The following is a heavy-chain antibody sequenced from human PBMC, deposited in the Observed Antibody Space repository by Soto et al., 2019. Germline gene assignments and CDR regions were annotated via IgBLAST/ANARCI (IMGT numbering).Heavy chain of an antibody. CDR2: INVGNGAT. V-gene: IGHV1-3*01. CDR3: AREGYCSGGSCYSGGFWFDL. J-gene: IGHJ5*02. Sequence: ASVKVSCKASGYTFSLYHMHWVRQAPGQRLEWMGWINVGNGATTYSQKFQGRVTSTRDTSASTVYMEVSSLRSEDTALYYCAREGYCSGGSCYSGGFWFDLWGQGPLVTVSS. D-gene: IGHD2-15*01. CDR1: GYTFSLYH.